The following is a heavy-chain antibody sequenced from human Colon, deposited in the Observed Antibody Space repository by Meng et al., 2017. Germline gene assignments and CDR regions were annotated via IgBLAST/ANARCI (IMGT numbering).Heavy chain of an antibody. CDR1: GYTFTGYY. J-gene: IGHJ4*02. Sequence: ASVKVSCKASGYTFTGYYMHWVRQAPGQGLEWMGRINPNSGGTNYAQKFQGRVTMTRDTSISTAYMELSRLRAEDTAVYYCARDGFGWYSLDYWGQGTLVTVSS. V-gene: IGHV1-2*06. CDR2: INPNSGGT. CDR3: ARDGFGWYSLDY. D-gene: IGHD6-19*01.